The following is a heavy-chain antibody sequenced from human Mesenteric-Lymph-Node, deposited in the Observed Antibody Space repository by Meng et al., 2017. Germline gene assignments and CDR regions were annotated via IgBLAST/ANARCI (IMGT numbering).Heavy chain of an antibody. Sequence: ASVKVSCKASGYTFTSYGISWVRQAPGQGLEWMGWISAYNGNTNYAQKLQGRVTMTTDTSTSTAYMELRSLRSDDTAVYYCAITYSPQSFNPRPPDYWGQGTLVTVSS. CDR2: ISAYNGNT. CDR3: AITYSPQSFNPRPPDY. J-gene: IGHJ4*02. D-gene: IGHD4-11*01. CDR1: GYTFTSYG. V-gene: IGHV1-18*01.